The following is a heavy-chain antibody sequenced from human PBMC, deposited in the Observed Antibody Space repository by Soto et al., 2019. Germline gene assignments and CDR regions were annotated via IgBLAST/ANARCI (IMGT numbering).Heavy chain of an antibody. CDR3: ASRDPGTSVDY. V-gene: IGHV4-4*02. CDR2: IYRTGST. D-gene: IGHD1-7*01. Sequence: SETLSLTCAVSGASFTSNDWWTWVRQPPGRGLEWIGEIYRTGSTDYNPSLKSRVTISLDKSENQFSLKVTSLTAADTAVYYCASRDPGTSVDYWGQGTLATVS. J-gene: IGHJ4*02. CDR1: GASFTSNDW.